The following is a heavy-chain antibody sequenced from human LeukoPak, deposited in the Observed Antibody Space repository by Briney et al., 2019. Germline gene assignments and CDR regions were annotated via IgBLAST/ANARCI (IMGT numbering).Heavy chain of an antibody. D-gene: IGHD2-2*01. CDR1: GFTFRSYA. V-gene: IGHV3-23*01. Sequence: PGGSLRPSCAASGFTFRSYAMSWVRQAPGKGLEWVSAISGSGDTTYYADSVKGRFTISRDNSKNTLYLQMNSLRPEDTAVYYCAKVGARGCSSSTCFIYWGQGTLVTVSS. CDR2: ISGSGDTT. J-gene: IGHJ4*02. CDR3: AKVGARGCSSSTCFIY.